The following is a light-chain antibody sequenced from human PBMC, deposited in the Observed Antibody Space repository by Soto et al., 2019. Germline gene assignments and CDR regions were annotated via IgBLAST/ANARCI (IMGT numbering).Light chain of an antibody. Sequence: EIVLTQSPATLSLSPGERATLSCRASQSVAGYLAWYQRKPGQAPRLLIYVASNRATGIPARFSGSGSGTDFTLTISSLEPEDFALYYCQQRSNWQLTFGGGTKIEIK. CDR3: QQRSNWQLT. J-gene: IGKJ4*01. V-gene: IGKV3-11*01. CDR2: VAS. CDR1: QSVAGY.